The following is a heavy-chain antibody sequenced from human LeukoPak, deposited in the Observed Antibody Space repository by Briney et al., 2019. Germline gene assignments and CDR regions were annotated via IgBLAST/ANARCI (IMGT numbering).Heavy chain of an antibody. CDR1: GYTFTSYA. CDR2: INTNTGNP. Sequence: ASVKVSCTASGYTFTSYAMNWVRQAPGQGLEWMGWINTNTGNPTYAQGFTGRFVFSLDTSVSTAYLQISSLKAEDTAVYYCARDHSSSWDGVYYFDYWGQGTLVTVSS. V-gene: IGHV7-4-1*02. CDR3: ARDHSSSWDGVYYFDY. D-gene: IGHD6-13*01. J-gene: IGHJ4*02.